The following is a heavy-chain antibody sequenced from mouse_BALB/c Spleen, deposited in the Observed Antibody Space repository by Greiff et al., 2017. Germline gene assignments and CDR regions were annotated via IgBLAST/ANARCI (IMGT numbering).Heavy chain of an antibody. D-gene: IGHD1-1*01. J-gene: IGHJ3*01. CDR3: ARDYGSSPAWFAY. CDR1: GDSITSGY. Sequence: EVKLQQSGPSLVKPSQTLSLTCSVTGDSITSGYWNWIRKFPGNKLEYMGYISYSGSTYYNPSLKSRISITRDTSKNQYYLQLNSVTTEDTATYYCARDYGSSPAWFAYWGQGTLVTVSA. CDR2: ISYSGST. V-gene: IGHV3-8*02.